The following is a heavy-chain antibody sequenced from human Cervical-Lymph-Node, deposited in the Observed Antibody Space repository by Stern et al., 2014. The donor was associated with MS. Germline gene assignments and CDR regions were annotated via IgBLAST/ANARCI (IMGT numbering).Heavy chain of an antibody. Sequence: QVQLGQSGAEVKKPGASVKVSCKASGYIYTAYYIHWVRQAPGQGLEWMGWINPNSGDTNYAQRWQGRVTMTRETSITTAYMELSSLTSDDTAVYYCARAGTSWYTPEDYWGQGTLVTVSS. V-gene: IGHV1-2*02. CDR2: INPNSGDT. CDR1: GYIYTAYY. CDR3: ARAGTSWYTPEDY. D-gene: IGHD6-13*01. J-gene: IGHJ4*02.